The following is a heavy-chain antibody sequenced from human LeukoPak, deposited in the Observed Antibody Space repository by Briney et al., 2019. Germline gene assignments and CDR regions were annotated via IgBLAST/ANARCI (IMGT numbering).Heavy chain of an antibody. CDR1: GFTFSSYW. CDR2: INGDGRNI. J-gene: IGHJ3*02. D-gene: IGHD6-6*01. V-gene: IGHV3-74*01. Sequence: GGSLRLSCVASGFTFSSYWMHWVRQDPRKGLVWVSRINGDGRNINYADSVRGRFTISRDNSKNTLYLQMNSLRAEDTAVYYCACIAARHSHDAFDIWGQGAMVTVSS. CDR3: ACIAARHSHDAFDI.